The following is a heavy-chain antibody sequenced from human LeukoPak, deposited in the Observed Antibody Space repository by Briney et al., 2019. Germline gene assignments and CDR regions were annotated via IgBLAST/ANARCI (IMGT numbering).Heavy chain of an antibody. V-gene: IGHV4-59*08. J-gene: IGHJ4*02. Sequence: NSSETLSLTCTVSGGSISSYYWSWIRQPPGKGLEWIGYIYYSGSTNYNPSLKSRVTISVDTSKNQFSLKLSSVTAADTAVYYCARLGGGYGPPDYWGQGTLVTVSS. CDR1: GGSISSYY. CDR2: IYYSGST. D-gene: IGHD3-10*01. CDR3: ARLGGGYGPPDY.